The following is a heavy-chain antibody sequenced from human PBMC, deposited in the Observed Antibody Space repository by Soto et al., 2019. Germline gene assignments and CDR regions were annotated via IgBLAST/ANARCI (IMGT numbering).Heavy chain of an antibody. CDR3: ATWHEREHAYDV. V-gene: IGHV3-53*01. J-gene: IGHJ3*01. D-gene: IGHD1-1*01. Sequence: DVQLVESGGGLIQPGESLSRPCAALGFTISGKKYVAWVGQPPGKGLEWVSALYDLDGSFYAASVKGRFTTSSDSSKTTVYLQMNDLRPDDTAVYYCATWHEREHAYDVWGQGTTVTVSS. CDR1: GFTISGKKY. CDR2: LYDLDGS.